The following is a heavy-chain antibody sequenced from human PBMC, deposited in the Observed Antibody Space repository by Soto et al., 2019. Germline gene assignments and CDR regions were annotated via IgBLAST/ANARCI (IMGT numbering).Heavy chain of an antibody. CDR1: GYTFTSYG. V-gene: IGHV1-18*01. CDR2: ISAYNGNT. D-gene: IGHD5-18*01. Sequence: ASVKVSCKASGYTFTSYGISWVRQAPGQGLEWMGWISAYNGNTNYAQKLQGRVTMTTDTSTSTAYMELRSLRSDDTAVYYCARDRYTRYSYGPTYYYGMDVWGQGTTVTVSS. J-gene: IGHJ6*02. CDR3: ARDRYTRYSYGPTYYYGMDV.